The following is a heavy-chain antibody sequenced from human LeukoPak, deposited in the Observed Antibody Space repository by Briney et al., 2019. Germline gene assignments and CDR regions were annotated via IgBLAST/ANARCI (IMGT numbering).Heavy chain of an antibody. V-gene: IGHV4-34*01. D-gene: IGHD6-13*01. CDR1: GGSFSGYY. CDR2: INHSVST. CDR3: AREGQQLVRAFDS. J-gene: IGHJ3*02. Sequence: SETLSLTCAVYGGSFSGYYWSCIRQPPGKWVGWSGEINHSVSTNYNPSLKSRVAISVDTSKNQFSLKLSSVTAADTAVYYCAREGQQLVRAFDSWGQGTMVTVSS.